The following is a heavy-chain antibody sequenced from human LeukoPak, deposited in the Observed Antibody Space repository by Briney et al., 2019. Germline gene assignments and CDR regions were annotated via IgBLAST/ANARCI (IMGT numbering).Heavy chain of an antibody. Sequence: SQTLSLTCTVSGGSISSGGYYWSWIRQPPGKGLEWIGYIYYTGSTNYNPSPKSRVTISVDTSKNQFSLKLSSVTAADTAVYYCARHYGSGKPWFDYWGQGTLVTVSS. V-gene: IGHV4-61*08. D-gene: IGHD3-10*01. J-gene: IGHJ4*02. CDR3: ARHYGSGKPWFDY. CDR2: IYYTGST. CDR1: GGSISSGGYY.